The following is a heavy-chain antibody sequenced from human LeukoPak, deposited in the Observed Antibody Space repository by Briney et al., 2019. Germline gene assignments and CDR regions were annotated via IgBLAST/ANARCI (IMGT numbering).Heavy chain of an antibody. CDR3: ARESGAAPAFDI. CDR2: INPETFKV. D-gene: IGHD1-26*01. J-gene: IGHJ3*02. V-gene: IGHV1-2*02. CDR1: GYTFTDSY. Sequence: GASVKVSCKASGYTFTDSYIHWVRQAPGQGLEWLGWINPETFKVEYAEGFQGRVTMTRDTSISTAYMELSSLKSEDTAVYFCARESGAAPAFDIWGQGTLVTVSS.